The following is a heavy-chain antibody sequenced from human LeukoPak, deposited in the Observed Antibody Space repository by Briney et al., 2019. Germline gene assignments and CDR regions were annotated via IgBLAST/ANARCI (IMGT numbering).Heavy chain of an antibody. Sequence: GGSLRLSCAASGFTFSDYWMSWVRQAPGKGLEWVANIKQDGSEIYYVASVKGRFTISRDNTKNSLYLQMNSLRAEDTAVYYCARVEQWLVHYFDYWGQGTLVTVSS. CDR3: ARVEQWLVHYFDY. V-gene: IGHV3-7*01. D-gene: IGHD6-19*01. CDR1: GFTFSDYW. CDR2: IKQDGSEI. J-gene: IGHJ4*02.